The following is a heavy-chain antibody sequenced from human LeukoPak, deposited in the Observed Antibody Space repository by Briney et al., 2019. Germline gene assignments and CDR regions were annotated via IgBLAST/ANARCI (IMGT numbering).Heavy chain of an antibody. Sequence: GGSLRLSCAASGFTFSSYAMSWVRQAPGKGLEWVSAISGSGGSTHYADSVKGRFTISRDNSKNTLYLQMNSLRAEDTAVYYCAKVRSSMYYFDYWGQGTLVTVSS. CDR1: GFTFSSYA. CDR3: AKVRSSMYYFDY. J-gene: IGHJ4*02. V-gene: IGHV3-23*01. D-gene: IGHD6-6*01. CDR2: ISGSGGST.